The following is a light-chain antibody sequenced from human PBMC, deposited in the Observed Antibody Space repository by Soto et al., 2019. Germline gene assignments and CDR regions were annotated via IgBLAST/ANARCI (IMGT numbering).Light chain of an antibody. V-gene: IGLV1-40*01. J-gene: IGLJ2*01. CDR1: SSNIGAGYD. Sequence: QSVLTQPPSVSGAPGQRVTISCTGSSSNIGAGYDVHWYQQLPGTAPKLLIYGNNDRPSGVPDRFSGSKSGTSASPAITGLQAEDEADYFCQSYDKSLSGHVVFGGGTKLTVL. CDR2: GNN. CDR3: QSYDKSLSGHVV.